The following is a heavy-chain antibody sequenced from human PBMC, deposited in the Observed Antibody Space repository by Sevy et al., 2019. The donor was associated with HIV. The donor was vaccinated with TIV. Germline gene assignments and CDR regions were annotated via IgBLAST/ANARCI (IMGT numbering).Heavy chain of an antibody. V-gene: IGHV3-9*01. CDR1: GFTFDDNA. J-gene: IGHJ4*02. CDR2: ISWNSGSI. Sequence: GGSLRLSCAASGFTFDDNAMHWVLQAPGKGLEWVSGISWNSGSIGYADSVKGRFTISRDNAKNSLYLQMNSLRAEDTALYYCAKDPAVAGYSFFDYWGQGTLVTVSS. CDR3: AKDPAVAGYSFFDY. D-gene: IGHD6-19*01.